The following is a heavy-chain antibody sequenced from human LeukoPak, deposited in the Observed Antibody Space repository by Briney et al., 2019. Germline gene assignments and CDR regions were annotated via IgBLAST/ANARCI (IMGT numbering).Heavy chain of an antibody. V-gene: IGHV4-34*01. CDR1: GGSFSGYY. J-gene: IGHJ4*02. Sequence: SETLSLTCAVYGGSFSGYYWSWIRQPPGKGLEWIGEINHSGSTNYNPSLKSRVTISVDTSKNQFSLKLSSVTAADTAMYYCARHSKHYGDHGYWGQGTLVTVSS. CDR3: ARHSKHYGDHGY. CDR2: INHSGST. D-gene: IGHD4-17*01.